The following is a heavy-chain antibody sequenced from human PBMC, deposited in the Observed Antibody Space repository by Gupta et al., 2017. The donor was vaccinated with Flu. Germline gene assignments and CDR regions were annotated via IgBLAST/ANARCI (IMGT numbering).Heavy chain of an antibody. J-gene: IGHJ4*02. CDR3: SRVEIRGQLPY. Sequence: QVQLQQWGAGLLKPSETLSLTCAAYGGSFSGYYWSWIRQPPGKGLEWIGEINHSGSTNDNPSLKSRVTISVDTSKNQFSMKMSSVTAADTAVYYGSRVEIRGQLPYWGQGTLVTVYS. V-gene: IGHV4-34*01. CDR2: INHSGST. D-gene: IGHD3-10*01. CDR1: GGSFSGYY.